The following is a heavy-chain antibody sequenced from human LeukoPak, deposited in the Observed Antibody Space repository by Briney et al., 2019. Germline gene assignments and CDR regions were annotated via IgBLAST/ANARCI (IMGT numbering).Heavy chain of an antibody. CDR1: VDSVSSNSAA. D-gene: IGHD2-15*01. Sequence: SQTLSLTCDISVDSVSSNSAAWNWTRQSPSRGLEWLGRTYYRSKWSNDYAVSVKSRITLNTDTSKNQFSLQLNSVTPEDTAVYYCARDRGSCSGGSCHSLGFDYWGQGTLVTVSS. CDR2: TYYRSKWSN. V-gene: IGHV6-1*01. J-gene: IGHJ4*02. CDR3: ARDRGSCSGGSCHSLGFDY.